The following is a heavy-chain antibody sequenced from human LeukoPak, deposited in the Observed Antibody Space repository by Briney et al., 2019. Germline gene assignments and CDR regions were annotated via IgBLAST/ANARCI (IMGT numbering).Heavy chain of an antibody. V-gene: IGHV4-39*07. D-gene: IGHD3-22*01. CDR2: IYYSGST. CDR1: GGSISSSSYY. J-gene: IGHJ3*02. CDR3: ARATYYYDSSGYWDAFDI. Sequence: SETLSLTCTVSGGSISSSSYYWGWIRQPPGKGLEWIGSIYYSGSTYYNPSLKSRVTISVDTSKNQFSLKLSSVTAADTAVYYCARATYYYDSSGYWDAFDIWGQGTMVTVSS.